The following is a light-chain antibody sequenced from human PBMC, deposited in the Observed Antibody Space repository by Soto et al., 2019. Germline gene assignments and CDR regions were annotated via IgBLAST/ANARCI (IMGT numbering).Light chain of an antibody. V-gene: IGKV1-39*01. J-gene: IGKJ5*01. Sequence: DIQMTQSPSSLSASVGDRVTITCRASQIIAYYLNWYQQRLRRAPKLMIYAISTLQSGVPSRFTGSGYGTNYTLTSTNVQPEDFATYYCQQSYGRPPITFGQGTRLEIK. CDR1: QIIAYY. CDR3: QQSYGRPPIT. CDR2: AIS.